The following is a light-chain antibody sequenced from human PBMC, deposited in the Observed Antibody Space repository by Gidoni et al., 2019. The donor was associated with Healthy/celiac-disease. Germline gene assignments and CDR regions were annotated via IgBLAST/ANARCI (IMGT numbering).Light chain of an antibody. CDR3: QKSYSTLT. Sequence: DIQMTQSPSSLSASVGYRVTITCRGSQSISSYLNWYQQKPGKAPKPLIYAASSLQSGVPSRFSGSGSGTDFTRTISSLQPEDFATYYCQKSYSTLTFGGGTKVEIK. CDR2: AAS. J-gene: IGKJ4*01. CDR1: QSISSY. V-gene: IGKV1-39*01.